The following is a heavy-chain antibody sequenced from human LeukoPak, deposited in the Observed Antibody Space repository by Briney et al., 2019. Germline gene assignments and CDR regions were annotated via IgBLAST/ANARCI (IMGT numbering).Heavy chain of an antibody. CDR1: GFTFSSYG. CDR3: ARVAGYLPTRWFDP. D-gene: IGHD6-25*01. J-gene: IGHJ5*02. Sequence: GTLRLSCAASGFTFSSYGMSWVRQAPGKGLAWIGEINYTGSTSYNPSLKSRVTISVDTSQNQFFLLLTSVTAADTAVYYCARVAGYLPTRWFDPWGQGTHVTVPS. CDR2: INYTGST. V-gene: IGHV4-34*08.